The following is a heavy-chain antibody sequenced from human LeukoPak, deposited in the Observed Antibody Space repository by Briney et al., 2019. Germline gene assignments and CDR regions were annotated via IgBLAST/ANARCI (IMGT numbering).Heavy chain of an antibody. V-gene: IGHV3-23*01. CDR2: ISGSRDST. CDR1: GFTFNSYA. D-gene: IGHD6-13*01. CDR3: VKAADAYYLHY. J-gene: IGHJ4*02. Sequence: GGSLRLSCAASGFTFNSYAMNWVRQAPGKGLEWVSAISGSRDSTFYADSVKGRFTISRDNSKTTLYLQMNSLTAEDTAVYYCVKAADAYYLHYWGQGTLVTVSS.